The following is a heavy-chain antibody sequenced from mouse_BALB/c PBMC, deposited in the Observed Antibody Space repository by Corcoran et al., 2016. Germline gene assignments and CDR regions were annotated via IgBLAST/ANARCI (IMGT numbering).Heavy chain of an antibody. J-gene: IGHJ1*01. Sequence: QMQLQESGPGLVKPSQSLFLACSITGFPITSGYYWIWIRQSPGKPLEWMGYITHSGETFYNPSLQRPISITRETSKNQFFLQLNSVTTEDTAMYYCAGDRLGYWYFDVWGAGTTVTVSS. CDR2: ITHSGET. CDR3: AGDRLGYWYFDV. V-gene: IGHV12-3*02. CDR1: GFPITSGYY.